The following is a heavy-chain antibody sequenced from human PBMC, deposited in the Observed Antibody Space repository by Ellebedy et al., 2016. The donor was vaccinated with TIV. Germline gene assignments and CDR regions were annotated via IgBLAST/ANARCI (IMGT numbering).Heavy chain of an antibody. CDR3: ARVGIWYSSSWYYYYYGMDV. CDR2: ISYDGSNK. J-gene: IGHJ6*02. D-gene: IGHD6-13*01. CDR1: GFTFSSYA. Sequence: GGSLRLXXAASGFTFSSYAMHWVRQAPGKGLEWAAVISYDGSNKYYADSVKGRFTISRDNSKNTLYLQMNSLRAEDTAVYYCARVGIWYSSSWYYYYYGMDVWGQGTTVTVSS. V-gene: IGHV3-30*04.